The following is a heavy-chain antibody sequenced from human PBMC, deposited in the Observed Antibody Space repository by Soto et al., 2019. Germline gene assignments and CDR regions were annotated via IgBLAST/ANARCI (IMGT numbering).Heavy chain of an antibody. CDR1: GYTFTSYY. J-gene: IGHJ4*02. D-gene: IGHD2-21*02. Sequence: GASVKVSCKASGYTFTSYYMHWVRQAPGQGLEWMGIINPSGGSTSYAQKFQGRVTMTRDTSTSTVYMELSSLRSEDTAVYYCAIQDLAYCGGDCYSRQFDYWGQGTLVTVSS. V-gene: IGHV1-46*01. CDR2: INPSGGST. CDR3: AIQDLAYCGGDCYSRQFDY.